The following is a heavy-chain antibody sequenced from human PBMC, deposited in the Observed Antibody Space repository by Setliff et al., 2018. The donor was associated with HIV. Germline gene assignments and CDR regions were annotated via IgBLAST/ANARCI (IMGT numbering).Heavy chain of an antibody. D-gene: IGHD3-10*01. CDR1: TESLTRYD. CDR3: ARVKSIKTTLVRLWPRFDL. Sequence: PSETLSLTCAVYTESLTRYDWAWIRQSPEKGLEWIGGIDDSGSIIYNPSLQSRVTMSVDTSKNQFSLKVRSLTAADTGLYYCARVKSIKTTLVRLWPRFDLWGQGTQVTVSS. V-gene: IGHV4-34*01. J-gene: IGHJ5*02. CDR2: IDDSGSI.